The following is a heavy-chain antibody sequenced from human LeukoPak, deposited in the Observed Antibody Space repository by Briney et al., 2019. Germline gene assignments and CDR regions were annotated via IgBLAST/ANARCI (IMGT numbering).Heavy chain of an antibody. J-gene: IGHJ6*02. CDR2: IYHSGST. V-gene: IGHV4-4*02. CDR1: SGSISSSNW. D-gene: IGHD1-1*01. Sequence: SGTLSLTCAVSSGSISSSNWWSWVRQPPGKGLEWIGEIYHSGSTNYNPSLKSRVTISVDKSKNQFSLKLSSVTAADTAVYYCARAALEPREYYYGMDVWGQGTTVTVSS. CDR3: ARAALEPREYYYGMDV.